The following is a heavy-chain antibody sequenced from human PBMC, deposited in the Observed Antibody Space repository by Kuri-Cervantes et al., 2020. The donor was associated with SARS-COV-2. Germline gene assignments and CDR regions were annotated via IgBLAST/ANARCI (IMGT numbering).Heavy chain of an antibody. V-gene: IGHV3-23*01. CDR3: ARVNDVIAARLHDAFDI. D-gene: IGHD6-6*01. J-gene: IGHJ3*02. CDR1: GFTFSTYA. Sequence: GESLKISCAASGFTFSTYAMSWVRQAPGKGLEWVSTISGGGDSTYYADSVKGRFTISRDNSKNTLYLQMNSLRAGDTAVYYCARVNDVIAARLHDAFDIWGQGTMVTVSS. CDR2: ISGGGDST.